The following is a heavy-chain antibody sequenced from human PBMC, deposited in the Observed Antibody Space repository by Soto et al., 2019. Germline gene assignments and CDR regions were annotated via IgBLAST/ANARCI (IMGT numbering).Heavy chain of an antibody. CDR3: ARKEGGLFGMDV. Sequence: QVQLQESGPGLVKPSETLSLTCRLSGGIISTYYWTWIRQPPGKGLEWIGDVFHSGRTNYSPSLRSRVTISLDTSKKQFSLNLTSVTAADTAVYYCARKEGGLFGMDVWGPGTTVIVSS. CDR2: VFHSGRT. CDR1: GGIISTYY. D-gene: IGHD5-12*01. J-gene: IGHJ6*02. V-gene: IGHV4-59*12.